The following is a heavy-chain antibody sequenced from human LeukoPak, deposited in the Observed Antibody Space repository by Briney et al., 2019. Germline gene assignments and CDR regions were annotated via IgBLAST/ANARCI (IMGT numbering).Heavy chain of an antibody. V-gene: IGHV3-20*04. D-gene: IGHD3-16*01. Sequence: GESLGLSCAASGFTFDDYGMSWVRQAPGKGLEWVSGINWNGGSTGYADSVKGRFTISRDNAKNSLYLQMNSLRVEDTAVYYCARDGGTDTHDWYFDLWGRGTQVTVSS. CDR3: ARDGGTDTHDWYFDL. J-gene: IGHJ2*01. CDR1: GFTFDDYG. CDR2: INWNGGST.